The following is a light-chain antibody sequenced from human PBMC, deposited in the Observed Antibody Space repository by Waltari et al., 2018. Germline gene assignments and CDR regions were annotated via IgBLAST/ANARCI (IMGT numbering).Light chain of an antibody. CDR1: QSVGRT. CDR2: GAS. Sequence: IVLTQSPGTLSLSPGERATLSCRASQSVGRTLAWYQKRPGQAPRLLIYGASTRATAIPDRFSGSGSGTDFSLTISRLEPEDFAVYDCQHYVRLPVTFGQGTTVEIK. J-gene: IGKJ1*01. V-gene: IGKV3-20*01. CDR3: QHYVRLPVT.